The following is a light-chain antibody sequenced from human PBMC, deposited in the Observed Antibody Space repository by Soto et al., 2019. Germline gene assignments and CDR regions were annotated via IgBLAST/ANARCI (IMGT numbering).Light chain of an antibody. CDR1: QSVSSSY. CDR2: DAS. V-gene: IGKV3-20*01. Sequence: EIVLTQSPGTLSLSPGERATLSCRASQSVSSSYLAWYQQKPGQAPRLLIYDASTRAAGISDRFSGSGSGTDFTLTISRLEPEDFAVYYCQQYGSLITFGGGTKVDIK. CDR3: QQYGSLIT. J-gene: IGKJ4*01.